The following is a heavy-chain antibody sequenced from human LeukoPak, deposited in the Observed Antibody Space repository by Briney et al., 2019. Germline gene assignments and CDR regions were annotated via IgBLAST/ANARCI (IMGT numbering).Heavy chain of an antibody. V-gene: IGHV3-21*01. CDR3: ARDRKRYCSGGSCHRGTFDP. CDR2: ISSSSSYI. J-gene: IGHJ5*02. Sequence: GGSLRLSCAASGFTFSSYSMNWVRQAPGKGLEWVSSISSSSSYIYYADSVKGRFTISRDNAKNSLYLQVNSLRAEDTAVYYCARDRKRYCSGGSCHRGTFDPWGQGTLVTVSS. CDR1: GFTFSSYS. D-gene: IGHD2-15*01.